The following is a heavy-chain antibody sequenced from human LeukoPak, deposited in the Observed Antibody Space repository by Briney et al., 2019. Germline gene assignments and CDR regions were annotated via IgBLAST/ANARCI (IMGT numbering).Heavy chain of an antibody. J-gene: IGHJ3*02. D-gene: IGHD1-7*01. CDR1: GYTFTGYY. V-gene: IGHV1-69*02. CDR2: IIPILGIA. Sequence: SVKVSCKASGYTFTGYYMHWVRQAPGQGLEWMGRIIPILGIANYAQKFQGRVTITADKSTSTAYMELSSLRSEDTAVYYCASVRITGTPGAFDIWGQGTMVTVSS. CDR3: ASVRITGTPGAFDI.